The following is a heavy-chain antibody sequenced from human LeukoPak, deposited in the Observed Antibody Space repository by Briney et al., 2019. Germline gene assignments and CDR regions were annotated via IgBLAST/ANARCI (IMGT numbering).Heavy chain of an antibody. Sequence: KPSETLSLTCTVSGGSISSSSYYWGWIRQPPGKGLEWIGSIYYSGSTYYNPSLKSRVTISVDTSKNQFSLKLSSVTAADTAVYYCARAVAVPYYYYYYMDVWGKGTTVTVSS. D-gene: IGHD6-19*01. CDR3: ARAVAVPYYYYYYMDV. J-gene: IGHJ6*03. CDR1: GGSISSSSYY. V-gene: IGHV4-39*07. CDR2: IYYSGST.